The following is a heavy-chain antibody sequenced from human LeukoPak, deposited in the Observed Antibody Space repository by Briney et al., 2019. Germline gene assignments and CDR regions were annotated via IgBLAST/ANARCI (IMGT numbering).Heavy chain of an antibody. CDR1: GYTFTSYD. D-gene: IGHD2-2*01. CDR2: MNPNSGNT. CDR3: ARASRVVVPAATLRAYYYYYMDV. Sequence: ASVKVSCKASGYTFTSYDINWVRQATGQGLEWMGWMNPNSGNTGYAQKFQGRVTITRNTSISTAYMELSSLRSEDTVVYYCARASRVVVPAATLRAYYYYYMDVWGKGTTVTVSS. J-gene: IGHJ6*03. V-gene: IGHV1-8*03.